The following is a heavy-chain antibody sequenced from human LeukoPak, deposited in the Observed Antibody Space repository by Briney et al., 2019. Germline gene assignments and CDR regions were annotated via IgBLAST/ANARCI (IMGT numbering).Heavy chain of an antibody. D-gene: IGHD5-24*01. CDR3: ARDNSVRDEAWWFYP. J-gene: IGHJ5*02. CDR1: GYTFTNNW. V-gene: IGHV1-46*01. CDR2: ISPTGGST. Sequence: ASVKASCKAFGYTFTNNWMHWVRQAPGQGPEWMGLISPTGGSTAYAQKFQGRVTLTRDMSTSTDYLELSSLRSEDTAVYYCARDNSVRDEAWWFYPWGQGTLVTVSS.